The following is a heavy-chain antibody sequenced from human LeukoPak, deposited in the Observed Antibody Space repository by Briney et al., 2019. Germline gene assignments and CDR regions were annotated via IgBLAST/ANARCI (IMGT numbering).Heavy chain of an antibody. D-gene: IGHD4-23*01. CDR2: IYYSGST. V-gene: IGHV4-59*08. Sequence: PSETLSLTCTVSGGSISNYYWTWIRQPPGKGLEWIGYIYYSGSTDYNPSLRSRVTISVDTSKNQFSLKLSSVTAADTAVYYCTRGRRWSDHWGQGTLVTVSS. CDR3: TRGRRWSDH. J-gene: IGHJ4*02. CDR1: GGSISNYY.